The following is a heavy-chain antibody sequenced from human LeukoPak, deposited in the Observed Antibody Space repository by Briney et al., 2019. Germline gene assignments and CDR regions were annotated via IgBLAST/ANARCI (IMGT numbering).Heavy chain of an antibody. CDR3: ARVVGATQLDY. J-gene: IGHJ4*02. D-gene: IGHD1-26*01. Sequence: PSETLSLTCTVSGYSISSNYYWAWIRQPPGKGLEWIGNMFHSGTTAYNPSLKSRVTISKDTSKIQFSLNLRFVTAADTAVYFCARVVGATQLDYWGQGILVTVSS. V-gene: IGHV4-38-2*02. CDR1: GYSISSNYY. CDR2: MFHSGTT.